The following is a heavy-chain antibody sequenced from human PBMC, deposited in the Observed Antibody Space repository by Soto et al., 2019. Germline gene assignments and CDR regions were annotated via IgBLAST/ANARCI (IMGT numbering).Heavy chain of an antibody. CDR3: ARDHRWGYEYGDYGDS. CDR2: MHRNGNST. D-gene: IGHD4-17*01. J-gene: IGHJ5*01. Sequence: EVQLVESGGGVVRPGGSLRLACVVSGFSLEEYGMSWVHQAPGKGPEWVSGMHRNGNSTGYADAVKGRFTISRDDAKNSLYLQMSSLRAEDTAFYYCARDHRWGYEYGDYGDSWGHGTLVTVSS. CDR1: GFSLEEYG. V-gene: IGHV3-20*04.